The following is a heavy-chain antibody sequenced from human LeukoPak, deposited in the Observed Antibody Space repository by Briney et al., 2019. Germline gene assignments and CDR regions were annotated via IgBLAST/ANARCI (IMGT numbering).Heavy chain of an antibody. D-gene: IGHD5-24*01. V-gene: IGHV1-24*01. CDR2: FDPEDGET. CDR1: GYTLTELS. J-gene: IGHJ4*02. CDR3: ATTVGDGYNYVGDWDY. Sequence: ASVKVSCKVSGYTLTELSMHWVPQAPGKGLEWMGGFDPEDGETIYAQKFQGRVTMTEDTSTDTAYMELSSLRSEDTAVYYCATTVGDGYNYVGDWDYWGQGTLVTVSS.